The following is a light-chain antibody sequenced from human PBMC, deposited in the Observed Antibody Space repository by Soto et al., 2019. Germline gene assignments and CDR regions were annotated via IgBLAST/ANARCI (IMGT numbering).Light chain of an antibody. CDR3: ASWDDSLKAGV. J-gene: IGLJ3*02. CDR1: NSNIGRHT. V-gene: IGLV1-44*01. Sequence: QSVLTQPPSASGTPGQRVTISCSGSNSNIGRHTVTWYQQLPGTAPKLLIYTDNQRPSGVPDRFSDSKSGTSASLAISGLQSEDEAEYYCASWDDSLKAGVFGGGTKVTVL. CDR2: TDN.